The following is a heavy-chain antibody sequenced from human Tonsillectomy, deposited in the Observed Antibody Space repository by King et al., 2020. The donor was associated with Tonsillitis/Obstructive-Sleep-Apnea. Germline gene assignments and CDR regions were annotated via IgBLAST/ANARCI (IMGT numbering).Heavy chain of an antibody. J-gene: IGHJ4*02. CDR1: GGSISSSSYY. CDR3: AIHVRYCSGGSCFMTGFDY. D-gene: IGHD2-15*01. Sequence: QLQESGPGLVKPSETLSLTCTVSGGSISSSSYYWGWIRQPPGKGLEWIGSIYYSGSTYYNPSLKSRVTISVDTSKNQFSLKLSSVTAADTAVYYCAIHVRYCSGGSCFMTGFDYWGQGTLVTVSS. CDR2: IYYSGST. V-gene: IGHV4-39*01.